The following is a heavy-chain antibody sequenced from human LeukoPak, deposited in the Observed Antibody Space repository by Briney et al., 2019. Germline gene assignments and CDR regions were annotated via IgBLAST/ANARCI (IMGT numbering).Heavy chain of an antibody. D-gene: IGHD2-8*01. CDR3: ARPQGGTIRSHGMDV. CDR2: INTDGTST. V-gene: IGHV3-74*01. CDR1: GFTFSNYW. J-gene: IGHJ6*02. Sequence: QTGGSLRLSCAVSGFTFSNYWMHWVRQVPGKGLVWVSRINTDGTSTNYADSVKGRFTISRDNAKNTLYLQMNGLRAEDTAVYYCARPQGGTIRSHGMDVWGQGTTVTVSS.